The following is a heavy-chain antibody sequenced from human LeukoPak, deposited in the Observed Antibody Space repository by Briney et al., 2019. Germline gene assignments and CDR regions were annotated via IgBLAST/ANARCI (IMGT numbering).Heavy chain of an antibody. CDR2: ISSSSYI. CDR3: ARGINDRAGDY. J-gene: IGHJ4*02. D-gene: IGHD3-22*01. CDR1: GFTFSSYW. Sequence: GGSLRLSCAASGFTFSSYWMHWVRQAPGKGLVWVSSISSSSYIYYADSVKGRFTISRDNAKNSLYLQMNSLRAEDTAVYYCARGINDRAGDYWGQGTLVTVSS. V-gene: IGHV3-21*01.